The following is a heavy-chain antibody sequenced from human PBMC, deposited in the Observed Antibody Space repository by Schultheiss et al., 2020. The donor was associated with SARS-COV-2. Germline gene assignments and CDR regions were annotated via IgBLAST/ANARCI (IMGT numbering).Heavy chain of an antibody. CDR2: INPNSGGT. V-gene: IGHV1-18*01. CDR1: GYTFTSYG. Sequence: ASVKVSCKASGYTFTSYGISWVRQAPGQGLEWMGWINPNSGGTNYAQKLQGRVTMTTDTSTSTAYMELRSLRSDDTAVYYCARDAGVEYSGVVVTVNFDYWGQGTLVTVSS. CDR3: ARDAGVEYSGVVVTVNFDY. D-gene: IGHD2-21*02. J-gene: IGHJ4*02.